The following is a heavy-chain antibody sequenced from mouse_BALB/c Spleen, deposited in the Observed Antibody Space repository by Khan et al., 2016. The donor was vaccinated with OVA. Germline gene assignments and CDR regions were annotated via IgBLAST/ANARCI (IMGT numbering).Heavy chain of an antibody. CDR1: GFSLSNYG. D-gene: IGHD2-10*01. CDR2: IWAGGSP. J-gene: IGHJ4*01. CDR3: ARETAYYGNYEAMDY. Sequence: QVQLKQSGPGLVAPSQILSITCTVSGFSLSNYGVNWVRQPPGKGLEWPGIIWAGGSPNYNSALMSKLSIRKDNAKRQVFLKRNSLQTDDTAMYYGARETAYYGNYEAMDYWGQGTSVTVSS. V-gene: IGHV2-9*02.